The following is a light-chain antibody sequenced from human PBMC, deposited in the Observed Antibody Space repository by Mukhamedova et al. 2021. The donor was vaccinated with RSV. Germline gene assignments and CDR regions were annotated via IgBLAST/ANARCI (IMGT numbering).Light chain of an antibody. Sequence: GDKYACWYQQKPGQSPVLVIYQDSKRPSGIPERFSGYNSGNTATLTISGTQTMDEADYYCQAWDSSVVFGGGTKLTVL. V-gene: IGLV3-1*01. CDR3: QAWDSSVV. J-gene: IGLJ2*01. CDR1: GDKY. CDR2: QDS.